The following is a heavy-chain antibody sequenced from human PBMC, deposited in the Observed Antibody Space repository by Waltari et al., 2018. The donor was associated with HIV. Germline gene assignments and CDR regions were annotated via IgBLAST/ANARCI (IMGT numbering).Heavy chain of an antibody. CDR1: GFSVTNDW. CDR2: MNIDGRTI. Sequence: EVQLVQSGGGLIKPGGSLRLPCAASGFSVTNDWMHWVRQSPGKGLVWVSRMNIDGRTIDYADSVKGRFTISRDSAKNTLSLQMNSLREEDTAVYYCSRDTFGEYDFWGQGALVTVSS. CDR3: SRDTFGEYDF. D-gene: IGHD3-3*01. V-gene: IGHV3-74*01. J-gene: IGHJ4*02.